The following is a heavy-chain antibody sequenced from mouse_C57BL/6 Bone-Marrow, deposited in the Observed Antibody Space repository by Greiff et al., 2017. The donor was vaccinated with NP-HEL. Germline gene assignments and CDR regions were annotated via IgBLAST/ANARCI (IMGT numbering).Heavy chain of an antibody. J-gene: IGHJ4*01. V-gene: IGHV7-3*01. D-gene: IGHD1-1*01. Sequence: EVKVEESGGGLVQPGGSLSLSCAASGFTFTDYYMSWVRQPPGKALEWLGFIRNKANGYTKEYSASVKGRFTISRDNSQSILYLQMNALSADDSATDYCARVITFYAMDYWGQGTSVTVSS. CDR3: ARVITFYAMDY. CDR2: IRNKANGYTK. CDR1: GFTFTDYY.